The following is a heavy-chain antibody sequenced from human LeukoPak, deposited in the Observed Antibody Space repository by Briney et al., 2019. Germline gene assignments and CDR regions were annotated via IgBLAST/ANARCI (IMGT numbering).Heavy chain of an antibody. J-gene: IGHJ4*02. V-gene: IGHV4-39*01. Sequence: SETLSLTCTVSGASISNSDRYWGWIRQPPGKGLEWIGSIYYSGITYHIPSLKSRVTISVDTSNNQFSLKMSSVTAADTAVYYCARRDSSGWHSLNYWGQETLVTVSS. D-gene: IGHD6-19*01. CDR2: IYYSGIT. CDR1: GASISNSDRY. CDR3: ARRDSSGWHSLNY.